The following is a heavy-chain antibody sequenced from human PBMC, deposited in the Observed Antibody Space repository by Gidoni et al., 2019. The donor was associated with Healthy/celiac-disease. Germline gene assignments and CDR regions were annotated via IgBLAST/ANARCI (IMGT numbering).Heavy chain of an antibody. J-gene: IGHJ6*02. V-gene: IGHV3-33*01. CDR3: ARDVNRKLTMIPQLNGMDV. D-gene: IGHD3-22*01. CDR1: GFTFRRYG. Sequence: QVQLVESGGGVVQPGRSLRLSCAASGFTFRRYGMHWVRQAPGKGLEWVAVIWNDGSNKYYEDSVKGRFTISRDNYKNTLYLQMNSLRAEDTAVYYCARDVNRKLTMIPQLNGMDVWGQGTTVTVSS. CDR2: IWNDGSNK.